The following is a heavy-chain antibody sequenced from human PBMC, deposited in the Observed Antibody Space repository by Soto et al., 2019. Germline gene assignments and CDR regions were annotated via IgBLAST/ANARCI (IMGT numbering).Heavy chain of an antibody. V-gene: IGHV3-74*01. Sequence: GGSLRLSCAASGFTFSSYWMHWVRQAPGKGLVWVSRINSDGSSTSYADSVKGRFTISRDNAKNTLYLQMNSLRAEDTAVYYCAREKHYYDSSGSNWFDPWGQGTLVTVSS. D-gene: IGHD3-22*01. CDR2: INSDGSST. CDR3: AREKHYYDSSGSNWFDP. CDR1: GFTFSSYW. J-gene: IGHJ5*02.